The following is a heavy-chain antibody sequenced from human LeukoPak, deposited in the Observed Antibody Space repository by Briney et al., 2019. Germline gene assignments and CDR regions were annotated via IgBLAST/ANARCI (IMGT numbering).Heavy chain of an antibody. J-gene: IGHJ4*02. CDR3: AKDKNLLRYFDWLSDY. CDR2: ISYDGSNK. V-gene: IGHV3-30*18. D-gene: IGHD3-9*01. CDR1: GFTFSSYG. Sequence: GRSLRLSCAASGFTFSSYGMHWVRQAPGKGLEWVAVISYDGSNKYYADSVKGRFTISRDNSKNTLYLQMNSLRAEDTAVYYCAKDKNLLRYFDWLSDYWGQGTLVTVSS.